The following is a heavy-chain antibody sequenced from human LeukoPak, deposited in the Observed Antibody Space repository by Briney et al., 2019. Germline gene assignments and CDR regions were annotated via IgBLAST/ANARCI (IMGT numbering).Heavy chain of an antibody. V-gene: IGHV1-69*13. J-gene: IGHJ4*02. CDR1: GGTFSSYA. D-gene: IGHD4-11*01. CDR3: ARAGRRDYSNLPCFDY. CDR2: IIPIFGTA. Sequence: SVKVSCKASGGTFSSYAISWVRQAPGQGLERMGVIIPIFGTANYAQKFQGRVTITADESTSTAYMELSSLRCEDKAVYYCARAGRRDYSNLPCFDYWGQGTLDTVSS.